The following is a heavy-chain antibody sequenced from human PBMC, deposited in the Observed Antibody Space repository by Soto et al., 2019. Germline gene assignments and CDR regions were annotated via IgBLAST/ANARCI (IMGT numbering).Heavy chain of an antibody. J-gene: IGHJ4*02. CDR2: IWYDGSNK. D-gene: IGHD5-18*01. CDR3: AREVPPIYSYGHSFDY. V-gene: IGHV3-33*01. Sequence: GGSLRLSCAASGFTFSSYGMHWVRQAPGKGLEWVAVIWYDGSNKYYADSVKGRFTISRDNSKNTLYLQMNSLRAEDTAVYYCAREVPPIYSYGHSFDYWGQGTLVTVSS. CDR1: GFTFSSYG.